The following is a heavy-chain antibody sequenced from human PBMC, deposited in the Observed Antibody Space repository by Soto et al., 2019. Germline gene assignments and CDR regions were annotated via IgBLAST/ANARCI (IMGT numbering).Heavy chain of an antibody. CDR2: IIPIFGTA. CDR3: ARANITMIVVAAGYYYYGMDV. CDR1: GGTFSSYA. D-gene: IGHD3-22*01. Sequence: ASVKVSCKASGGTFSSYAISWVRQAPGQGLEWMGGIIPIFGTANYAQKFQGRVTITADESTSTAYMELSSLRSEDTAVYYCARANITMIVVAAGYYYYGMDVWGQGTTVTVSS. V-gene: IGHV1-69*13. J-gene: IGHJ6*02.